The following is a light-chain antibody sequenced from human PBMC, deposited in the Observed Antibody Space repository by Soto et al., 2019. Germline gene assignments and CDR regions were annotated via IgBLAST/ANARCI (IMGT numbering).Light chain of an antibody. CDR1: QTVSRNY. CDR2: GAS. J-gene: IGKJ4*01. V-gene: IGKV3-20*01. Sequence: EIVLTQSPGTLSLSPGERAALSCRASQTVSRNYLAWYQQKPGQAPGLLIYGASSRATGIPDRFSGSGSGTDFTLTISRLEPEDFAVYYCQQYNNWLTFGGGTKVDIK. CDR3: QQYNNWLT.